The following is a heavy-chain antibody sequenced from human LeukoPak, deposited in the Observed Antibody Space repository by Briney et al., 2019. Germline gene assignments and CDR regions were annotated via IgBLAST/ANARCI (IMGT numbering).Heavy chain of an antibody. J-gene: IGHJ4*02. V-gene: IGHV3-53*01. CDR1: GLSVSSIY. CDR3: ARDMGFGDLMGY. D-gene: IGHD3-10*01. CDR2: IYSGGTT. Sequence: GGSLTLSCAASGLSVSSIYMSCVRQAPGKGLEWVAVIYSGGTTYYAVCVRCRFTISRAKSKHTLYLQMKSLRVEDTALYYCARDMGFGDLMGYWGQGTLVTVSS.